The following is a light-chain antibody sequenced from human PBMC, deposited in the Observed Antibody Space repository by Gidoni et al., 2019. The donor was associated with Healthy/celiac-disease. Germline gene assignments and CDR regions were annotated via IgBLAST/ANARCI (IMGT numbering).Light chain of an antibody. J-gene: IGKJ1*01. Sequence: EIVMTPSPATLSVSPGERATLSCRASQCVSSNLAWYQQKPGQAPRLLIYGASTRATGIPARFSGSGSGTEFTLTISSLQSEDFAVYYCQQYNNWPPWTFGQGTKVEIK. V-gene: IGKV3-15*01. CDR1: QCVSSN. CDR2: GAS. CDR3: QQYNNWPPWT.